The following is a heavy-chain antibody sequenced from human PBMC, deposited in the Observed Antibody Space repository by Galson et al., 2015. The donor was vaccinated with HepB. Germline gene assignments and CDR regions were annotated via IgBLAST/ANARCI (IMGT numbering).Heavy chain of an antibody. Sequence: SETLSLTCAVSGDSISSHNWWSWVRQPPGKELEWIGEFYHIGMSNYNPSLKSRVTISVDKSKNQFSLRLNSVTAADTAVYYCARMSYREGIPADAFDIWGQGTMVTVSS. CDR3: ARMSYREGIPADAFDI. CDR2: FYHIGMS. D-gene: IGHD1-14*01. J-gene: IGHJ3*02. V-gene: IGHV4-4*02. CDR1: GDSISSHNW.